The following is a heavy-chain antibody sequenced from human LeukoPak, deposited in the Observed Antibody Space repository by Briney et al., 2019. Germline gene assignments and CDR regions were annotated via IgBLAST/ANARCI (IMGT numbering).Heavy chain of an antibody. D-gene: IGHD3-10*01. CDR3: ARVTDYGAGSYSLRFDY. CDR2: IYHSGST. V-gene: IGHV4-4*02. J-gene: IGHJ4*02. Sequence: SETLSLTCAVSSGSISSGNWWSWLRQPPGKGLKWIGEIYHSGSTNYNPSLKSRVTMSVDKSKNLFSLKLSSLTAADTAVYYCARVTDYGAGSYSLRFDYWGQGTLVTVSS. CDR1: SGSISSGNW.